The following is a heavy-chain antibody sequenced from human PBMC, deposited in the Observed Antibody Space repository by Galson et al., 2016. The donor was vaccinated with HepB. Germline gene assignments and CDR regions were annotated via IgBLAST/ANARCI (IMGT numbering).Heavy chain of an antibody. D-gene: IGHD1-1*01. CDR3: AREGTTGLVYYVDY. V-gene: IGHV1-69*13. CDR1: GGTFSNYG. CDR2: IIPMFGTP. Sequence: SVKVSCKASGGTFSNYGFNWVRQAPGQGLEWMGGIIPMFGTPHYAQKFNGRVMHTADESTSTASMEVNSLTSDDTAVYYCAREGTTGLVYYVDYWSQGALFTVSA. J-gene: IGHJ4*02.